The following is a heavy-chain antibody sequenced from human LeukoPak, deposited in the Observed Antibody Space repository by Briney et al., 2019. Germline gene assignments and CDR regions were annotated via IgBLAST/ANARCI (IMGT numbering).Heavy chain of an antibody. CDR3: AKSTVTVMRPYYFDY. J-gene: IGHJ4*02. Sequence: GGSLRLSCAASGFTFSSYAMSWVRQAPGKGLEWVSGISGSGGSTYYADSVKGRFTISRDNSKNTLYLLMNSLRAEDTVVYYCAKSTVTVMRPYYFDYWGQGTLVTVSS. V-gene: IGHV3-23*01. CDR2: ISGSGGST. CDR1: GFTFSSYA. D-gene: IGHD4-11*01.